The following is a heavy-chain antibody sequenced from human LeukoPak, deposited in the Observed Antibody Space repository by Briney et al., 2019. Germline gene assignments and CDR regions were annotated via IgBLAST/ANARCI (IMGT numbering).Heavy chain of an antibody. D-gene: IGHD4-17*01. Sequence: GGSLRLSWAASGFTFSNYAMNWVRQAPGKGLEWVSAISGSRGRTYYADSVKGRFTISRDNSKNTLYLQMNSLTAEDTAVYYCAKGPDDGAFDYWGQGTLVTVSS. CDR1: GFTFSNYA. V-gene: IGHV3-23*01. J-gene: IGHJ4*02. CDR2: ISGSRGRT. CDR3: AKGPDDGAFDY.